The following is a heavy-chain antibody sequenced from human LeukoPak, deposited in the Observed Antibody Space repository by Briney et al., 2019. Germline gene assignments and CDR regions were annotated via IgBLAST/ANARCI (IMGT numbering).Heavy chain of an antibody. V-gene: IGHV3-9*01. CDR2: ISWNSGSI. D-gene: IGHD5-12*01. J-gene: IGHJ3*02. CDR3: AKVNMVYSGYDYGAFDI. Sequence: PGRSLRLSCAASGFTFDGYAMHWVRQAPGKGLEWVSGISWNSGSIGYADSVKGRFTISRDNAKNSLYLQMNSLRAEDTALYYCAKVNMVYSGYDYGAFDIWGQGTMVTVSS. CDR1: GFTFDGYA.